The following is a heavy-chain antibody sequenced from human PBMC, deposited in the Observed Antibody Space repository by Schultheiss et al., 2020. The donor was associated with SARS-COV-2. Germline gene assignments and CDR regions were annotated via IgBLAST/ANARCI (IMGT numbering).Heavy chain of an antibody. J-gene: IGHJ4*02. V-gene: IGHV4-59*12. Sequence: SETLSLTCTVSGGSISSYYWSWIRQPPGKGLEWIGYIYNSGSTYYNPSLKSRVTISVDRSKNQFSLKLSSVTAADTAVYYCARVGSSSWYDYWGQGTLVTVSS. CDR2: IYNSGST. CDR3: ARVGSSSWYDY. CDR1: GGSISSYY. D-gene: IGHD6-13*01.